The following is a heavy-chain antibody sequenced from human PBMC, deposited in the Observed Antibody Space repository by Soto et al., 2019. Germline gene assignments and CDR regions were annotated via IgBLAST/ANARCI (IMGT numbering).Heavy chain of an antibody. J-gene: IGHJ3*02. D-gene: IGHD3-3*01. CDR2: IYYSGTT. Sequence: QVHRQESGPGLVKPSQTLSLTCTVSGGSLTSNGYYWSWIRQRPEKGLEWLGYIYYSGTTHFNPSLKSRLSISMDTSNNQFSLNLTSVTAADTAVYFCARDLLYRAVFEIWGQGTLVTVSA. CDR3: ARDLLYRAVFEI. V-gene: IGHV4-31*03. CDR1: GGSLTSNGYY.